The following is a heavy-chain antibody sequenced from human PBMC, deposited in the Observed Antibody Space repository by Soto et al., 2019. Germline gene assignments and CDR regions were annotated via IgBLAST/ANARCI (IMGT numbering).Heavy chain of an antibody. CDR1: GDSISIGNHY. V-gene: IGHV4-30-4*01. CDR2: IFYSATA. Sequence: PSETLSLTCTVSGDSISIGNHYWIWIRQPPGKGLDGIGYIFYSATAYYNPSLKSRLTISVDTSKNQFSLKLSSVTAADTAVYYCARTDYGTAYFDPWGQGSLVTVSS. J-gene: IGHJ5*02. CDR3: ARTDYGTAYFDP. D-gene: IGHD3-10*01.